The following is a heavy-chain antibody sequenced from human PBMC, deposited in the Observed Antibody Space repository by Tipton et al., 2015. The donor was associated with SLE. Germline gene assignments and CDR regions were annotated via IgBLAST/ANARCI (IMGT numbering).Heavy chain of an antibody. V-gene: IGHV5-10-1*01. CDR1: GYSFTSYW. J-gene: IGHJ3*02. D-gene: IGHD3-3*01. CDR3: AITRYYDFWSAYGAFDI. Sequence: QLVQSGAEVKKPGESLRISCKGSGYSFTSYWISWVRQMPGKGLEWMGRIDPSDSYTNYSPSFQGHVTISADKSISTAYLQWSSLKASDTAMYYCAITRYYDFWSAYGAFDIWGQGTMVTVSS. CDR2: IDPSDSYT.